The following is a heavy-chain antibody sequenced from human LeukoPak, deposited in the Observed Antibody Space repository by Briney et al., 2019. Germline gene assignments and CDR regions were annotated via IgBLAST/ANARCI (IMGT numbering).Heavy chain of an antibody. CDR3: AMARGAGGYY. V-gene: IGHV3-48*01. CDR2: ISSSSSTI. J-gene: IGHJ4*02. CDR1: GFTFSSYS. D-gene: IGHD3-16*01. Sequence: PGRSLRLSCAASGFTFSSYSMNWVRQAPGKGLEWVSYISSSSSTIYYADSVKGRFTISRDNAKNSLYLQMNSLRAEDTAVYYCAMARGAGGYYWGQGTLVTVSS.